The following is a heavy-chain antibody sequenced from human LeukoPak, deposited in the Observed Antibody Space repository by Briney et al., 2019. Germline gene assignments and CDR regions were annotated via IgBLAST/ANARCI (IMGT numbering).Heavy chain of an antibody. Sequence: GGSLRLSCAASGFTFTTYSLNWVRQAPGKGLEWVSSISTSATYIYYTDSMKGRFTVSRDDAKHSLYLQMNSLRVEDTAVYYCARTPSSGDYFPWYFDLWGRATLVTVSS. V-gene: IGHV3-21*01. CDR1: GFTFTTYS. CDR2: ISTSATYI. D-gene: IGHD2/OR15-2a*01. CDR3: ARTPSSGDYFPWYFDL. J-gene: IGHJ2*01.